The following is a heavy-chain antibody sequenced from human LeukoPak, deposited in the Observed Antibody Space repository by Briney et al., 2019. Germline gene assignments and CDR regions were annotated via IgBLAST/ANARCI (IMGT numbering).Heavy chain of an antibody. J-gene: IGHJ3*02. CDR2: IYDSGST. CDR1: GGSISSYY. CDR3: ARDFRSQLSWLAAFDI. V-gene: IGHV4-59*01. Sequence: SETLSLTCTVSGGSISSYYWRWLRQPPGKGLEWIGYIYDSGSTNYTPSLKSRVTISVEPSKKQFSWKLISGTAAVPAVYYCARDFRSQLSWLAAFDIWGQGTMVTVSS. D-gene: IGHD3-16*02.